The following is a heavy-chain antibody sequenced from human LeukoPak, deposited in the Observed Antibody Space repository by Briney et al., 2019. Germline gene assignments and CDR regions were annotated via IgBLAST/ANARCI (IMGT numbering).Heavy chain of an antibody. J-gene: IGHJ3*01. CDR3: AKPRDIDSWAFDV. Sequence: GGSLRLSCAASGFTVSSNYMSWVRQAPGKGLEWASLIYSGGSTSYADSVKGRFTISRDNSKNTLYLQMSSLRAEDTAVYYCAKPRDIDSWAFDVWGQGTMVTVS. V-gene: IGHV3-66*04. D-gene: IGHD2-15*01. CDR2: IYSGGST. CDR1: GFTVSSNY.